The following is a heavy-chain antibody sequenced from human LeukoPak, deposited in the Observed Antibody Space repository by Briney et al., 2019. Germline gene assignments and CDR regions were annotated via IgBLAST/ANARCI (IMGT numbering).Heavy chain of an antibody. CDR2: IYHSGST. CDR1: GGSISSGGYS. D-gene: IGHD3-22*01. CDR3: AISTYYYDSSGYSEHPFDY. J-gene: IGHJ4*02. Sequence: SQTLSLTCAVSGGSISSGGYSWSWIRQPPGKGLEWIGYIYHSGSTNYNPSLKSRVTISVDTSKNQFSLKLSSVTAADTAVYYCAISTYYYDSSGYSEHPFDYWGQGTLVTVSS. V-gene: IGHV4-30-2*01.